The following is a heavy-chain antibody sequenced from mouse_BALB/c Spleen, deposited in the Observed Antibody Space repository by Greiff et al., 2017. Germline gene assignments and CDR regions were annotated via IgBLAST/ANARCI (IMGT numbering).Heavy chain of an antibody. J-gene: IGHJ1*01. V-gene: IGHV5-12-1*01. CDR1: GFAFSSYD. Sequence: DVHLVESGGGLVKPGGSLKLSCAASGFAFSSYDMSWVRQTPEKRLEWVAYISSGGGSTYYPDTVKGRFTISRDNAKNTLYLQMSSLKSEDTAMYYCARQRPIYYGNYGYFDVWGAGTTVTVSS. CDR3: ARQRPIYYGNYGYFDV. CDR2: ISSGGGST. D-gene: IGHD2-1*01.